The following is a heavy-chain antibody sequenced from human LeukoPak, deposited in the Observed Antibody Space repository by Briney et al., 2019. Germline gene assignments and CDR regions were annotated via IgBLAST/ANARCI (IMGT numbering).Heavy chain of an antibody. Sequence: ASVKVSCKASGYTFTGYYMHWVRQAPGQGLEWMGGIIPIFGTANYAQKFQGRVTMTRDMSTSTVYMELSSLRSEDTAVYYCARGGHYYDSSGYYRQFDYWGQGTLVTVSS. CDR1: GYTFTGYY. CDR3: ARGGHYYDSSGYYRQFDY. CDR2: IIPIFGTA. J-gene: IGHJ4*02. V-gene: IGHV1-46*01. D-gene: IGHD3-22*01.